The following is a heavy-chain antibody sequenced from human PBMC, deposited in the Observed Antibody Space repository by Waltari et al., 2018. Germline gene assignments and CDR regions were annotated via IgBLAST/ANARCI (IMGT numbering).Heavy chain of an antibody. CDR3: ARDLSGYSNAFDY. D-gene: IGHD4-4*01. Sequence: EVQLVESGGGLVQPGGSLRLSCAASGFTFSSYSMNWVSKAPGKGRDWVSYIGSSSSTIDSADSVKCRFTISRDNAKNSLYLQMNILRAEDTAVYYCARDLSGYSNAFDYWGQGTLVTVSS. J-gene: IGHJ4*02. CDR1: GFTFSSYS. CDR2: IGSSSSTI. V-gene: IGHV3-48*01.